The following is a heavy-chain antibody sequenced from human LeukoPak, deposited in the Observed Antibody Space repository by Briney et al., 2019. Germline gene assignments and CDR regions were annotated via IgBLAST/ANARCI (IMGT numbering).Heavy chain of an antibody. V-gene: IGHV1-24*01. Sequence: ASVKVSCKVSGYTLTELSMHWVRQAPGKGLEWMGGFDPEDGETIYAQKFQGRVTMTEDTSTDTAYMELSNLRSEDTAVYYCARQPHHYYGSGSYYSHYFDYWDQGTLVTVSS. J-gene: IGHJ4*02. CDR3: ARQPHHYYGSGSYYSHYFDY. CDR2: FDPEDGET. CDR1: GYTLTELS. D-gene: IGHD3-10*01.